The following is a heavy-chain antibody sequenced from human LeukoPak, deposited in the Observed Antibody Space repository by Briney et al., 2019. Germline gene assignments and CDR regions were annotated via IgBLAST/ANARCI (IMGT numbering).Heavy chain of an antibody. CDR1: GGSISSYY. D-gene: IGHD3-10*01. J-gene: IGHJ4*02. CDR3: AKSDGSGSYFDY. Sequence: SETLSLTCTVSGGSISSYYWSWIRQPPGKGLEWIGYIYYSGSTNYNPSLKSRVTISVDTSKNQFSLKLSSVTAADTAVYYCAKSDGSGSYFDYWGQGTLVTVS. CDR2: IYYSGST. V-gene: IGHV4-59*01.